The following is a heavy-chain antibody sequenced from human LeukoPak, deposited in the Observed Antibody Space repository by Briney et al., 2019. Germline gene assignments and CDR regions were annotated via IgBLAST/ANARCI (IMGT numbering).Heavy chain of an antibody. D-gene: IGHD3-10*01. Sequence: PGGSLRLSCGASGFTFSTYWMTWVRQAPGKGLEWVANIKEDGTLSYYVDSVKGRFTISRDNAKNSLSLQLNSLRAEDTAVYYCATEGTDGRGSFGWFDAWGQGTLVTVSS. V-gene: IGHV3-7*01. CDR3: ATEGTDGRGSFGWFDA. CDR1: GFTFSTYW. CDR2: IKEDGTLS. J-gene: IGHJ5*02.